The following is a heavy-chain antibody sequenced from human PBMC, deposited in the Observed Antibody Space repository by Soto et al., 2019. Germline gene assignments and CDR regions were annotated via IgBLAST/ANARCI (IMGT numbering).Heavy chain of an antibody. J-gene: IGHJ6*03. V-gene: IGHV4-59*01. CDR2: IYYSGST. CDR1: GGSISSYY. D-gene: IGHD3-3*01. Sequence: SETLSLTCTVSGGSISSYYWSWIRQPPGKGLEWIGYIYYSGSTNYNPSLKSRVTISVDTSKNQFSLKLSSVTAADTAVYYCARGPRYDFWSGYPVQYYYYYYMDVWGKGTTVTVSS. CDR3: ARGPRYDFWSGYPVQYYYYYYMDV.